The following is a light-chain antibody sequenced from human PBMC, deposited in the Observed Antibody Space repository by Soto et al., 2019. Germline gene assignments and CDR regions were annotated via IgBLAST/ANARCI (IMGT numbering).Light chain of an antibody. J-gene: IGKJ1*01. CDR1: QSVSSSY. CDR2: GAS. Sequence: EIVLTQSPGTLSLSPGERATLSCRASQSVSSSYLAWYKQKPGQAPRLLIYGASTRASGIPARFTGNGSWTEFALTIRSLKSEDSAVYYCQQYDQWPSFGQGTKLEIK. V-gene: IGKV3-15*01. CDR3: QQYDQWPS.